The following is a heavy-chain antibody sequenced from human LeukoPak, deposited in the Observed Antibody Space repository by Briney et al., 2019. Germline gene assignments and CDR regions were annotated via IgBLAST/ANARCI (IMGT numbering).Heavy chain of an antibody. Sequence: GGSLRPSCAASGFTVSSNYMNWVRQAPGKGLEWVSVIYSGGSTYYADSVKGRFTISRDNSKNTLYLQMNSLRVEDTAVYYCARESGSGNRDFDYWGQGTLVTVSS. CDR3: ARESGSGNRDFDY. J-gene: IGHJ4*02. D-gene: IGHD3-10*01. V-gene: IGHV3-66*01. CDR1: GFTVSSNY. CDR2: IYSGGST.